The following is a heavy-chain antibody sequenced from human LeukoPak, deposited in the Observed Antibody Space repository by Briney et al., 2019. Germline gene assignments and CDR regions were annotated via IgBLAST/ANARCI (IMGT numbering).Heavy chain of an antibody. CDR1: GFTFSDVY. CDR2: ISGSSSNT. J-gene: IGHJ4*02. V-gene: IGHV3-11*03. D-gene: IGHD6-19*01. CDR3: TRHPAEGDY. Sequence: CLRPSCAASGFTFSDVYISWVRQAAGNGLMSSSDISGSSSNTNYAASMQSRFTISRDNAKNSLNLQMNSLRAEDTDVYYCTRHPAEGDYWGQGTLVTVSS.